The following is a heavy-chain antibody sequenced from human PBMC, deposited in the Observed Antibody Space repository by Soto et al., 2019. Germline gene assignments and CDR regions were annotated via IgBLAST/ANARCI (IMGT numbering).Heavy chain of an antibody. CDR3: ARTNTIFGVVDYYYYMDV. J-gene: IGHJ6*03. CDR2: IYYSGST. CDR1: GGSLSSYD. Sequence: SETLSVTCTVSGGSLSSYDWSWIRQPPGKGLEWIGYIYYSGSTNYNPSLKSRVTISVDTSKNQFSLKLSSVTAADTAVYYCARTNTIFGVVDYYYYMDVWGKGTTVTVSS. V-gene: IGHV4-59*08. D-gene: IGHD3-3*01.